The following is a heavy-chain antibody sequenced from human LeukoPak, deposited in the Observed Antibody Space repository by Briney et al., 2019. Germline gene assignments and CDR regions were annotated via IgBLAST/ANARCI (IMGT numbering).Heavy chain of an antibody. J-gene: IGHJ6*03. CDR1: GFTFDDYG. CDR2: WNSGDI. D-gene: IGHD2-2*01. V-gene: IGHV3-9*01. CDR3: ARVGCSSTSCYRRYMDV. Sequence: GRSLRLSCAVSGFTFDDYGTHWVRQAPGKGLKWNSGDIAYADSVKGRFTISRDNSKNTLYLQMNSLRAEDTAVYYCARVGCSSTSCYRRYMDVWGKGATVTISS.